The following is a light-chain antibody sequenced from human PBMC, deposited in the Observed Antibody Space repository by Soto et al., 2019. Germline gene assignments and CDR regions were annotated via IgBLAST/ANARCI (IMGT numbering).Light chain of an antibody. CDR1: QSVSSSY. J-gene: IGKJ1*01. CDR3: HQYGISPWP. Sequence: EIVLTQSPGTLSLSPGERATLSCRASQSVSSSYLAWYQQKPGQAPRLLIYGASSRATGIPDRFSGSGSGTDFTLTSSRLEPEDFAVYYCHQYGISPWPFGQGTKVDIK. CDR2: GAS. V-gene: IGKV3-20*01.